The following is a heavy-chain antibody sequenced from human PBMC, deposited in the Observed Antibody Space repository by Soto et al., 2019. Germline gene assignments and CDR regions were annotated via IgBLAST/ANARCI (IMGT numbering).Heavy chain of an antibody. D-gene: IGHD4-4*01. Sequence: QVQLVQSGTEVTKPGSSVQVSCKVSGDTFRSNGISWVRQVPGQGLDWLGGIIPIYGTVNYALKFLGRVTITADKSTSTAYMGLSGLRREETGVYYCARDGGVTGMTTIVDSWGQGTVVTVSP. CDR1: GDTFRSNG. CDR2: IIPIYGTV. J-gene: IGHJ5*01. CDR3: ARDGGVTGMTTIVDS. V-gene: IGHV1-69*14.